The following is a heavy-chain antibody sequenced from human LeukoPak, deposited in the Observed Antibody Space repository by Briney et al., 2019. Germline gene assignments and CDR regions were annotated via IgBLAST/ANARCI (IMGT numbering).Heavy chain of an antibody. Sequence: GGSLRLSCAASGFTFSSYTMNWVRQAPGKGLEWVSSISSSSSYISYADSVKGRFTISRDNAKNSLSLQMNSLRAEDTAVYYCAREGIVLMVYHFDYWDQGTLVTVSS. CDR1: GFTFSSYT. D-gene: IGHD2-8*01. V-gene: IGHV3-21*01. CDR3: AREGIVLMVYHFDY. CDR2: ISSSSSYI. J-gene: IGHJ4*02.